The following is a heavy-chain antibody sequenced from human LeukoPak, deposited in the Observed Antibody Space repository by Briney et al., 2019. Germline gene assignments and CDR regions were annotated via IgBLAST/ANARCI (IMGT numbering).Heavy chain of an antibody. J-gene: IGHJ5*02. CDR1: GGSISSSGSY. V-gene: IGHV4-39*07. CDR3: ARVMAARREDLNWFDP. D-gene: IGHD6-6*01. CDR2: VYYSGNT. Sequence: SETLSLTCTVSGGSISSSGSYWGWIRQPPGKGLEWIGSVYYSGNTYNPSLKSRVTISVDTSKNQFSLNLTSVNAADAAIYYCARVMAARREDLNWFDPWGQGTLVTVSS.